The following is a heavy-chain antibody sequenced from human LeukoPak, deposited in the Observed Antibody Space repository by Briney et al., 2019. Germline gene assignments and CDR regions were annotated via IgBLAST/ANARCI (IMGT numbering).Heavy chain of an antibody. CDR1: GFTFSSYA. Sequence: GGPLRLSCAASGFTFSSYAMSWVRQAPGKGLEWVSAISGSGGSTYYADSVKGRFTISRDNSKNTLYLQMNSLRAEDTAVYYCAKDLNLTYYYGSGSLSKDYYGMDVWGQGTTVTVSS. CDR2: ISGSGGST. D-gene: IGHD3-10*01. CDR3: AKDLNLTYYYGSGSLSKDYYGMDV. V-gene: IGHV3-23*01. J-gene: IGHJ6*02.